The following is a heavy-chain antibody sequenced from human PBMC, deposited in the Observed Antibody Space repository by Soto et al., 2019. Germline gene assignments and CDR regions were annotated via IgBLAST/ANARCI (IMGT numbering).Heavy chain of an antibody. CDR2: INHSGST. CDR1: GGSFSGYY. J-gene: IGHJ4*02. Sequence: QVQLQQWGAGLLKPSETLSLTCAVYGGSFSGYYWSWIRQPPGKGLEWIGEINHSGSTNYHPSRKSRVTISVDTCKNQFSLQLSSVTAADTAVHYCARIIASPGYSCSKVGYWGQGTLVTVSS. CDR3: ARIIASPGYSCSKVGY. D-gene: IGHD2-15*01. V-gene: IGHV4-34*01.